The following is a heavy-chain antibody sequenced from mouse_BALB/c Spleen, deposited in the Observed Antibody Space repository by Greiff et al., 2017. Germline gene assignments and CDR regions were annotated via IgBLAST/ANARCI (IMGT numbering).Heavy chain of an antibody. D-gene: IGHD1-1*01. CDR2: ISTYYGNT. J-gene: IGHJ2*01. Sequence: VQLQQSGPELVRPGVSVKISCKGSGYTFTDYAMHWVKQSHAKSLEWIGVISTYYGNTNYNQKFKGKATMTVDKSSSTAYMELARLTSEDSAVYYCARAVVAYYFDYWGQGTTLTVSS. CDR3: ARAVVAYYFDY. V-gene: IGHV1-67*01. CDR1: GYTFTDYA.